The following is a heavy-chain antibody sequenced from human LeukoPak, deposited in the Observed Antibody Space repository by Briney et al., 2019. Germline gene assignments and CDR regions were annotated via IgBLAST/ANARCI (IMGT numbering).Heavy chain of an antibody. CDR1: GFTFSSYA. D-gene: IGHD1-26*01. CDR2: ISYDGSNK. V-gene: IGHV3-30*04. Sequence: GRSLRLSCAASGFTFSSYAMHWVRQAPGKGLEWAAVISYDGSNKYYADSVKGRFTISRDNPKNTLDLQMNSLRAEDTAVYYCARVYRSGSYYGYYYYYGMDGWGQGTTVTVSS. J-gene: IGHJ6*02. CDR3: ARVYRSGSYYGYYYYYGMDG.